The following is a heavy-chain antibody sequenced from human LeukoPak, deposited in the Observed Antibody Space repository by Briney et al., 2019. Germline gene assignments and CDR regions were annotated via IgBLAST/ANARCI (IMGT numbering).Heavy chain of an antibody. CDR3: ARVSPRRNLGRGSGRFNWFDP. CDR1: GYSSTNYG. J-gene: IGHJ5*02. CDR2: IHIYRGNT. D-gene: IGHD3-10*01. V-gene: IGHV1-18*01. Sequence: GASVKVSCKASGYSSTNYGISWVRQAPGQGLEWMGWIHIYRGNTNYAQKFQGRVTMTRDTSISTAYMELSRLRSDDTAVYYCARVSPRRNLGRGSGRFNWFDPWGQGTLVTVSS.